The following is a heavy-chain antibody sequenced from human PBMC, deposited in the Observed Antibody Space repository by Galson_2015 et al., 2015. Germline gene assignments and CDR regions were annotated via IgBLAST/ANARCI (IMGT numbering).Heavy chain of an antibody. V-gene: IGHV6-1*01. CDR2: TYYRSKWYN. J-gene: IGHJ6*02. CDR1: GDSVSSNSAA. D-gene: IGHD6-19*01. CDR3: ARDYLIAVAGRPGDDYYYYGMDV. Sequence: CAISGDSVSSNSAAWNWIRQSPSRGLEWLGRTYYRSKWYNDYAVSVKSRITINPDTSKNQFSLQLNSVTPEDTAVYYCARDYLIAVAGRPGDDYYYYGMDVWGQGTTVTVSS.